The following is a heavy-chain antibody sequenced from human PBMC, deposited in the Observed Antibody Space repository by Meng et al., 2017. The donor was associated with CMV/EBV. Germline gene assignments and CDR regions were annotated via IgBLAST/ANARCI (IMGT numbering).Heavy chain of an antibody. V-gene: IGHV2-5*02. CDR1: GCSLSTIGVG. CDR3: ARIAAAGRFDY. Sequence: QITLREPVPTLVKPTQTLTLTCTFSGCSLSTIGVGVGWIRQPPGKALEWLALIYWDDDKRYSPSLKSRLTITKDTSKNQVVLTMTNMDPVDTATYYCARIAAAGRFDYWGQGTLVTVSS. D-gene: IGHD6-13*01. CDR2: IYWDDDK. J-gene: IGHJ4*02.